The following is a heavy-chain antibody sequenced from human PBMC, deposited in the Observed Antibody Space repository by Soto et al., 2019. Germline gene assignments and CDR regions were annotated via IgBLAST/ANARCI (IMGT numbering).Heavy chain of an antibody. CDR1: GFAFRSYG. J-gene: IGHJ4*02. CDR2: ISYDGSLQ. V-gene: IGHV3-30*19. D-gene: IGHD5-18*01. Sequence: QAQLVESGGGVVKPGRSLRLSCAASGFAFRSYGMHGVGRAPGTGLEWVGVISYDGSLQHYADSVKGRFTISRDNSKNMVLLQISSLRAEDTAVYYCVSDRGYGHASVPYSWGQGTLVSVSS. CDR3: VSDRGYGHASVPYS.